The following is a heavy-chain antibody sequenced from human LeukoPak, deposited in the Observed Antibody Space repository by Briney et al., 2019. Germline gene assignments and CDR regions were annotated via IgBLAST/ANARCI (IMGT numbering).Heavy chain of an antibody. Sequence: ASVKVSCKASGYTFTSYYMHWVRQAPGQGLEWMGIINPSGGSTSYAQKFQGRVTMTRDTSTSTVYMELSSLRSEDTAVYYCVRDSYSSSWYGYFDYWGQGTLVTVSS. D-gene: IGHD6-13*01. J-gene: IGHJ4*02. CDR3: VRDSYSSSWYGYFDY. CDR1: GYTFTSYY. CDR2: INPSGGST. V-gene: IGHV1-46*01.